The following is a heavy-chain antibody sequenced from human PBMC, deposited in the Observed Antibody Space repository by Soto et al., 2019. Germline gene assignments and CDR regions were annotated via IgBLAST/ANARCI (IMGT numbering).Heavy chain of an antibody. CDR3: ARGHDDVIAAAGWFDP. D-gene: IGHD6-13*01. J-gene: IGHJ5*02. CDR2: IYYSGST. CDR1: GGSISSYY. Sequence: SETLSLTCTVSGGSISSYYWSWIRQPPGKGLEWIGYIYYSGSTNYNPSLKSRVTISVDTSKNQFSLKLSSVTAADTAVYYCARGHDDVIAAAGWFDPWGQGTLVTV. V-gene: IGHV4-59*01.